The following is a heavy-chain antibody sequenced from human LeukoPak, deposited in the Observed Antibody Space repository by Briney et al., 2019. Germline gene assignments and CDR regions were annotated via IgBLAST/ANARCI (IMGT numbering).Heavy chain of an antibody. Sequence: GGSLRLSCAASGFTFSSYSMNWVRQAPGKGLEWVSSISSSSSYIYYADSVKGRFTISRDNAKNSLYLQMNNLRAEDTAVYYCARDRDNWNDPYFDYWGQGTLLTVSS. CDR2: ISSSSSYI. CDR1: GFTFSSYS. J-gene: IGHJ4*02. D-gene: IGHD1-20*01. V-gene: IGHV3-21*01. CDR3: ARDRDNWNDPYFDY.